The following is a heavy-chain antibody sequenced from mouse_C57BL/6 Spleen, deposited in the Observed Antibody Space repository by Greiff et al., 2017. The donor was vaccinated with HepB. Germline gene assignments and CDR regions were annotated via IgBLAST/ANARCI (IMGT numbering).Heavy chain of an antibody. J-gene: IGHJ2*01. D-gene: IGHD2-1*01. CDR1: GYTFTSYW. Sequence: QVQLQQPGAELVRPGSSVKLSCKASGYTFTSYWMHWVKQRPIQGLEWIGNIDPSDSETHYNQKFKDKATLTVDKSSSTAYMQLSSLTSEDSAVYYCARWNGNYYYFDYWGQGTTLPVSS. CDR2: IDPSDSET. CDR3: ARWNGNYYYFDY. V-gene: IGHV1-52*01.